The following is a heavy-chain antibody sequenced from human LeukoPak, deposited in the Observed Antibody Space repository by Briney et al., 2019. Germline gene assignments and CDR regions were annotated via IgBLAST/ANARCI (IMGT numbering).Heavy chain of an antibody. CDR2: IFYTGST. J-gene: IGHJ3*02. Sequence: PSETLSLTCTVSGGSISNYYWSWIRQPPGKALEWIGYIFYTGSTSYNPSLKSRVTISVDTSKNQFSLKLSSVTAADTAVYYCARFLKPSAMFAFDIWSQGTMVTVSS. CDR3: ARFLKPSAMFAFDI. CDR1: GGSISNYY. D-gene: IGHD2-2*01. V-gene: IGHV4-59*01.